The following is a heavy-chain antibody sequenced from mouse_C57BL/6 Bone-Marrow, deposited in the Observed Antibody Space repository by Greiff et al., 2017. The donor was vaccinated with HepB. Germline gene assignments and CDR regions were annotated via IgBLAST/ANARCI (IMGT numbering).Heavy chain of an antibody. J-gene: IGHJ3*01. Sequence: VQLQQSDAELVKPGASVKISCKVSGYTFTDHTIHWMKQRPEQGLEWIGEIYPRSGNTYYNEKFKGKATLTADKSSSTAYMELRSLTSEDSAVYFCGPSNYGWFAYWGQGTLVTVSA. D-gene: IGHD2-5*01. CDR1: GYTFTDHT. V-gene: IGHV1-78*01. CDR2: IYPRSGNT. CDR3: GPSNYGWFAY.